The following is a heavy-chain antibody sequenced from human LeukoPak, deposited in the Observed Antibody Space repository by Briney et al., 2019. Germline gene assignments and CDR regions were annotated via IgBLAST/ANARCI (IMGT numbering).Heavy chain of an antibody. V-gene: IGHV3-48*04. CDR1: GFTFSSYS. CDR3: ARDQRSGSYYSGMDV. D-gene: IGHD3-10*01. CDR2: ISSSSSTI. Sequence: PGGSLRLSCAASGFTFSSYSMNWVRQAPGKGLEWVSYISSSSSTIYYADSVKGRFTISRDNAKNSLYLQMNSLRAEDTAVYYCARDQRSGSYYSGMDVWGQGTTVTVSS. J-gene: IGHJ6*02.